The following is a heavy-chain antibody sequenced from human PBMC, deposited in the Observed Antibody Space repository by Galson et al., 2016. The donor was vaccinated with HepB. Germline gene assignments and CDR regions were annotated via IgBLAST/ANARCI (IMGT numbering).Heavy chain of an antibody. CDR3: ARDRVATSEDYYYGMDV. CDR1: DGSINISSHF. J-gene: IGHJ6*02. V-gene: IGHV4-39*07. D-gene: IGHD5-24*01. CDR2: IYYSGST. Sequence: SETLSLTCAVSDGSINISSHFWGWIRQPPGKGLEWIGSIYYSGSTYYNPSLKSRVTISVDTSKKQFFLKMNSMTAADTAVYYCARDRVATSEDYYYGMDVWGQGTTVTVSS.